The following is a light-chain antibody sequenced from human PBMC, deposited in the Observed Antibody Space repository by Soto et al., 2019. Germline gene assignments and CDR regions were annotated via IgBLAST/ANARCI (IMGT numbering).Light chain of an antibody. V-gene: IGLV4-69*01. J-gene: IGLJ3*02. CDR3: QTWGAGIRV. CDR1: SGHSSYA. CDR2: LDTDGSH. Sequence: QSALTQSPSASASLGASVKLTCTLSSGHSSYAIAWHQQQPEKGPRYLMKLDTDGSHTKGDGIPDRFSGSSSGAERYLTTSSLQSEDEADYFCQTWGAGIRVFGGGTKLTVL.